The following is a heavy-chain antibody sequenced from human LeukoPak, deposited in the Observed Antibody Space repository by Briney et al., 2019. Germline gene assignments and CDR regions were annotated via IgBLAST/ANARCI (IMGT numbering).Heavy chain of an antibody. CDR3: AIRYSGSYNDY. J-gene: IGHJ4*02. CDR2: IYPGDSDT. CDR1: GYIFDKYW. D-gene: IGHD1-26*01. Sequence: GESLKISCQASGYIFDKYWIGWVRQMPGKGLEWMGIIYPGDSDTKYGPPFQGQVTISVDKSINTVYLQWIRLKASDTAMYYCAIRYSGSYNDYWGQGTLVTVSS. V-gene: IGHV5-51*01.